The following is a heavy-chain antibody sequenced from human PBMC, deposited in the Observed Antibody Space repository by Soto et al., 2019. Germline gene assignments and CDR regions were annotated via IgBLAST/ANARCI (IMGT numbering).Heavy chain of an antibody. J-gene: IGHJ4*02. D-gene: IGHD5-12*01. CDR2: IYAGGST. V-gene: IGHV3-53*01. CDR1: GVSIISHY. Sequence: EVQLVESGGGLIQPGGSLRLSCAASGVSIISHYMSWVRQAPGKGLEWISLIYAGGSTFYADSVKGRFTISRDNSKKTLYLQMDSLIAEDTAVYYCASGENGYNKFYFDFWGQGTLVTVSS. CDR3: ASGENGYNKFYFDF.